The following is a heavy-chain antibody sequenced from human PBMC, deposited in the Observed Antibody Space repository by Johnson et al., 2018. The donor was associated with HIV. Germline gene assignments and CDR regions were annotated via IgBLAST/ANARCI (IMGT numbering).Heavy chain of an antibody. CDR3: ARVGRSGGSITDAFDI. D-gene: IGHD2-15*01. V-gene: IGHV3-53*01. CDR2: IYSGGST. CDR1: GFTVSSNY. J-gene: IGHJ3*02. Sequence: VQLVESGGGLIQPGGSLRLSCAASGFTVSSNYMSWVRQAPGKGLEWVSVIYSGGSTYYAYSVKGRFTISRDNSKNTLYLQMNSLRAEDTAVYYCARVGRSGGSITDAFDIGGQGTMVTVSS.